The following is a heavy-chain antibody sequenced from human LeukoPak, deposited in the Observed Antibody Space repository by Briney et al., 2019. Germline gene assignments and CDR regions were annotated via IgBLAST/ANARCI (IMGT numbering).Heavy chain of an antibody. D-gene: IGHD2-15*01. CDR1: GGSISSYY. CDR2: IYYSGST. V-gene: IGHV4-59*08. CDR3: ARRGYCSGGSCYSTGFFDY. Sequence: SETLSLTCTVSGGSISSYYWSWIRQPPGKGLEWIGYIYYSGSTNYNPSLRSRVTISVATSQNQFSLQLSSVTAADTAVYYCARRGYCSGGSCYSTGFFDYWGQGTLVTVSS. J-gene: IGHJ4*02.